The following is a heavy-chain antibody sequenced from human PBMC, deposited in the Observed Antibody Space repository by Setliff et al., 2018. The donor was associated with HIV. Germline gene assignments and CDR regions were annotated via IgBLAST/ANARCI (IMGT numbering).Heavy chain of an antibody. J-gene: IGHJ4*02. D-gene: IGHD3-16*01. Sequence: SETLSLTCAVYGGSFSGYYWTWIRQPPGRGLEWIGEINPSGTTDYNPSLLSRVTMSIDKSKNQFSLKLSSVTAADTAVYYCARHFTWPREGGVFGYWGQGTLVTVSS. V-gene: IGHV4-34*01. CDR2: INPSGTT. CDR1: GGSFSGYY. CDR3: ARHFTWPREGGVFGY.